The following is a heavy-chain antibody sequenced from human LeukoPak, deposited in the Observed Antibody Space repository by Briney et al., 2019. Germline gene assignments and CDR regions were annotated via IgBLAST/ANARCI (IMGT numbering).Heavy chain of an antibody. CDR3: ARVRGKAAAFDY. V-gene: IGHV3-7*01. J-gene: IGHJ4*02. Sequence: GGSLRLSCAASGFNFNTYDMHWVRQAPGKGLEWVANIKQDGSEKYYVDSVKGRFTISRDNAKNSLYLQMNSLRAEDTAVYYCARVRGKAAAFDYWGQGTLVTVSS. D-gene: IGHD3-16*01. CDR2: IKQDGSEK. CDR1: GFNFNTYD.